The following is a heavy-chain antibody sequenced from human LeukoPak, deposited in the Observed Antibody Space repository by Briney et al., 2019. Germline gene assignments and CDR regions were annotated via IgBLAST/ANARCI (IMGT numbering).Heavy chain of an antibody. J-gene: IGHJ4*02. Sequence: SETLSLTCTVSGGSIISGAYYWIWIRQYPGKGLEWIGYIYYSGSTYYNPSLKSRVTISVDRSKNQFSLKLSSVTAADTAVYYCARVASIITIFGVVIRLFDYWGQGTLVTVSS. CDR3: ARVASIITIFGVVIRLFDY. V-gene: IGHV4-31*03. CDR1: GGSIISGAYY. D-gene: IGHD3-3*01. CDR2: IYYSGST.